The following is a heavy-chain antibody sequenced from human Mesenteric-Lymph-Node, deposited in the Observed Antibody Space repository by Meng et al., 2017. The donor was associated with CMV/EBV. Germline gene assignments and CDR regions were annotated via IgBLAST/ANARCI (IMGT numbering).Heavy chain of an antibody. J-gene: IGHJ3*02. Sequence: KVSCKGSGYSFTSDWIGWVRQMPGKGLEWMGIIYPADSDTKYSPSFQGQVTISVDKSISTAYLHWSSLKASDTATYYCAGHMMSGGGETDAFEIWGQGTMVTVSS. CDR1: GYSFTSDW. D-gene: IGHD2-21*01. V-gene: IGHV5-51*01. CDR2: IYPADSDT. CDR3: AGHMMSGGGETDAFEI.